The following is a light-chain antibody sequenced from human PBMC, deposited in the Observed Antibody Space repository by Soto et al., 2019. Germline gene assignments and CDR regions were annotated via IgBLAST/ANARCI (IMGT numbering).Light chain of an antibody. CDR3: MQALQTPRT. CDR2: LGS. J-gene: IGKJ3*01. CDR1: QSLLHSNGYNY. V-gene: IGKV2-28*01. Sequence: VMTQSPLSLPVTPGEPASISCRSSQSLLHSNGYNYLDRYLQKPGQSPQLLIYLGSNRASGVPDRFSGSVSGTDFTLKISRVEAEDVGVYYCMQALQTPRTFGPGTKVDIK.